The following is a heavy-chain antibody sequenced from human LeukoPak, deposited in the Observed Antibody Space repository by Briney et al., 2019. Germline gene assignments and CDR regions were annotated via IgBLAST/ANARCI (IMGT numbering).Heavy chain of an antibody. Sequence: SVKVSCKASGYTFTSYAMNWVRQAPGQGLEWMGGIIPIFGTANYAQKFQGRVTITADKSTSTAYMELSSLRSEDTAVYYCAREGAGSYSLFWFDPWGQGTLVTVSS. CDR1: GYTFTSYA. D-gene: IGHD1-26*01. CDR3: AREGAGSYSLFWFDP. J-gene: IGHJ5*02. CDR2: IIPIFGTA. V-gene: IGHV1-69*06.